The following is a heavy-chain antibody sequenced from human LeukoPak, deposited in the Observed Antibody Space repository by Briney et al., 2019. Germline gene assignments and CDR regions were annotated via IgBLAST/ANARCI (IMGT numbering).Heavy chain of an antibody. CDR2: MNPNSGNT. CDR3: ARGAPGSYCSGGSCPYSDY. D-gene: IGHD2-15*01. V-gene: IGHV1-8*01. J-gene: IGHJ4*02. CDR1: GYTFTSYD. Sequence: ASVKVSCKASGYTFTSYDINWVRQATGQGLEWMGWMNPNSGNTGYAQKFQGRVTMTRNTSISTAYMELTSLRSEDTAVYYCARGAPGSYCSGGSCPYSDYWGQGTLATVSS.